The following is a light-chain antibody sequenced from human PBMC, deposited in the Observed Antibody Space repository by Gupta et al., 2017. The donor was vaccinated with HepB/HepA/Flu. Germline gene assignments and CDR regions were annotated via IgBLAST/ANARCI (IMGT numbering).Light chain of an antibody. Sequence: DIQMTQSPSSLSASVGDRVTITCRASQSISSYLNWYQQKPGKAPKLLIYAASSLQSGVPSRFSGSGSGTXFTLTIXSLQPEDFATYYCQQSYSTPITFGXATKVQIK. CDR3: QQSYSTPIT. J-gene: IGKJ4*01. CDR1: QSISSY. CDR2: AAS. V-gene: IGKV1-39*01.